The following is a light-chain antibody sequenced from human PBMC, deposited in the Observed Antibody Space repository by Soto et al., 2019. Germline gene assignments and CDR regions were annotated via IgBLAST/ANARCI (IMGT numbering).Light chain of an antibody. CDR3: CSYADGNTWV. V-gene: IGLV2-23*01. J-gene: IGLJ3*02. Sequence: QSALTQPASVSGSPGQSITISCTGTSTNVGSYKLVSWYQQHSTRDPKLLIYEDTNRPSGVSNRLSGSKSGNTASLTISGLQAEDEADYYCCSYADGNTWVFGGGTKLTVL. CDR2: EDT. CDR1: STNVGSYKL.